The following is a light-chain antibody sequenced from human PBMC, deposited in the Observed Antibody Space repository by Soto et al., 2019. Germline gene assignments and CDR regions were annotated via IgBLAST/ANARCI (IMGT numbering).Light chain of an antibody. CDR2: EVT. J-gene: IGLJ1*01. CDR1: GSDVGGYDY. CDR3: SSYTSSRTYV. V-gene: IGLV2-14*01. Sequence: QSALTQPASVSGSPGQSITISCTGTGSDVGGYDYVSWYQHHPGKAPKVMIYEVTNRPSGVSNRFSGSKSGNTASLTISGLLAEDEADYYCSSYTSSRTYVFGPGTKVTVL.